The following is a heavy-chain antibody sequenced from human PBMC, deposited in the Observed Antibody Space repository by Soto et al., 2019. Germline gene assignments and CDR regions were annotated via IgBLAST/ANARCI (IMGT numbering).Heavy chain of an antibody. CDR2: IGGGGFPA. J-gene: IGHJ4*02. V-gene: IGHV3-23*01. Sequence: EVQLLESGGALVQPGGSLRLSCAASGFTFASFSMSWVRQAPGKGLEWVSSIGGGGFPAYHADSVKGRFTISRENSKNALYLQMNSLRVEDTALYYCVKELPSAVAEAFWGQGTLVTVSP. CDR1: GFTFASFS. CDR3: VKELPSAVAEAF. D-gene: IGHD6-13*01.